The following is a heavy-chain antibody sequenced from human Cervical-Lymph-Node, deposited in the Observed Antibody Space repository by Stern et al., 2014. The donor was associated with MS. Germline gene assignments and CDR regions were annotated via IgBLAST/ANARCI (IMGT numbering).Heavy chain of an antibody. CDR1: GGSITSSSYY. CDR2: VYYTGST. Sequence: VQLVESGPGLVKPSETLSLTCTVSGGSITSSSYYWGWIRQPPGRGLEYIGTVYYTGSTFYDPSLKSRVTISVAPSKHQVALKLPSVTAADTAVYYCVRPDIMGTIWNWGQGTLVTVSS. CDR3: VRPDIMGTIWN. D-gene: IGHD1-26*01. J-gene: IGHJ4*02. V-gene: IGHV4-39*01.